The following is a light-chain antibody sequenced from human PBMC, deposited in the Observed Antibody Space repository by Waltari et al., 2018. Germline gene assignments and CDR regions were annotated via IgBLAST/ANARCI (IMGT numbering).Light chain of an antibody. J-gene: IGKJ4*01. CDR3: QQYDFYSLT. CDR1: HTINNY. Sequence: DIQMTQSPSTLSASEGDRVTITCRASHTINNYLAWYQQKPGKAPKLVIYDASSLESGVPSRVSGSGSGTEFTLTISSLQPDDFATYYCQQYDFYSLTFGGGTRVEIK. CDR2: DAS. V-gene: IGKV1-5*01.